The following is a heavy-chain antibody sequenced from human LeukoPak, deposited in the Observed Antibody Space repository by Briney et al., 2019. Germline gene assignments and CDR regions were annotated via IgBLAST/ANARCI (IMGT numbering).Heavy chain of an antibody. V-gene: IGHV1-69*13. CDR2: VTPMFGTA. CDR1: GGTFSSYA. Sequence: ASVKVSCKASGGTFSSYAISWVRQAPGQGLEWMGGVTPMFGTASYAQKFQGRVTITADESTSTAYMELSSLRSEDTAVYYCVRDGSYYDNSGYYYLYWGQGTLVTVSS. CDR3: VRDGSYYDNSGYYYLY. J-gene: IGHJ4*02. D-gene: IGHD3-22*01.